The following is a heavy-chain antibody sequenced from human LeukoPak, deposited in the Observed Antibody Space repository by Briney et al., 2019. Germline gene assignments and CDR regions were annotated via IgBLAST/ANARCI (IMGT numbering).Heavy chain of an antibody. CDR2: ISAKSGNT. D-gene: IGHD3/OR15-3a*01. CDR3: ARVHLPANYDFWYFDL. J-gene: IGHJ2*01. Sequence: ASVKVSCKASGFTFANYGITWVRQAPGQGLEWMGWISAKSGNTNYARKFRGRLSMTTDTSTDTIYMELRSLTSDDTAVYYCARVHLPANYDFWYFDLWGRGSLVTVSS. CDR1: GFTFANYG. V-gene: IGHV1-18*04.